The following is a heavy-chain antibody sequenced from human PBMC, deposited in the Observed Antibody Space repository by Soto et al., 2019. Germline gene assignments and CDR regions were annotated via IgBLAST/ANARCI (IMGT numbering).Heavy chain of an antibody. CDR1: GFTFSSYG. CDR3: AKDYSKFGGYSGYDLPSD. Sequence: GGSLRLSCAASGFTFSSYGMHWVRQAPGKGLEWVAVISYDGSNKYYADSVKGRFTISRDNSKNTLYLQMNSLRAEDTAVYYCAKDYSKFGGYSGYDLPSDWGQGTLVTVSS. J-gene: IGHJ4*02. CDR2: ISYDGSNK. V-gene: IGHV3-30*18. D-gene: IGHD5-12*01.